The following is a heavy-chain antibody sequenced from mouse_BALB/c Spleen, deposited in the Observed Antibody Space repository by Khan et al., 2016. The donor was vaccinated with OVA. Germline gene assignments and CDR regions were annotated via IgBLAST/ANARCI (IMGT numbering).Heavy chain of an antibody. CDR1: GFNIKDYY. J-gene: IGHJ3*01. CDR2: IDPENGNT. CDR3: GRSGYSPWFAY. D-gene: IGHD2-3*01. V-gene: IGHV14-1*02. Sequence: EVQLQESGAELVRPGALVKLSCKASGFNIKDYYMHWVKQRPEQGLVWIGRIDPENGNTIYDPKFQGKASITSDTSSNTAYLQLSSLTSEDTAVFYCGRSGYSPWFAYWGQGTLVTVSA.